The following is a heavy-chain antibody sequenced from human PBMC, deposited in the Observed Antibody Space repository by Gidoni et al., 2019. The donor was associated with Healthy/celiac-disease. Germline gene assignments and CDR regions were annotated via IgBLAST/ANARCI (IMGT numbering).Heavy chain of an antibody. D-gene: IGHD2-2*01. CDR2: IWYDGSNK. CDR1: GFTFSRYG. CDR3: ARDRGYCSSTSCYAGGFDY. V-gene: IGHV3-33*01. J-gene: IGHJ4*02. Sequence: QVQLVASGGGVVQPGTSLRPSCAASGFTFSRYGMHWVRQAPGKGLEWVAVIWYDGSNKYYADSVKGRFTISRDNSKNTLYLQMNSLRAEDTAVYYCARDRGYCSSTSCYAGGFDYWGQGTLVTVSS.